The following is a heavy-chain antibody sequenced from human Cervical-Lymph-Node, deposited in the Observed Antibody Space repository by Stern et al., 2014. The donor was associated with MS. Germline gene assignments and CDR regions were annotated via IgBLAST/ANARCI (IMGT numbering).Heavy chain of an antibody. V-gene: IGHV3-30*18. CDR1: GFSFNRYG. Sequence: VQLVQSGGGVVQPGRSLRLSCAASGFSFNRYGMHWVRQAPGKGLEWVAVISHDGNNKYYAVSVKGRFTISRDNSKNTLYLQMNSLRAEDTAVYFCAKDRWEWELPYYLDYWGQGTLVTVSS. D-gene: IGHD1-26*01. J-gene: IGHJ4*02. CDR2: ISHDGNNK. CDR3: AKDRWEWELPYYLDY.